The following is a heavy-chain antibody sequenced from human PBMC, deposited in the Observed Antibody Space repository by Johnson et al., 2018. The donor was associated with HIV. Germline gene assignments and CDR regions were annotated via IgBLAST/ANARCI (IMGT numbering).Heavy chain of an antibody. Sequence: MLLVESGGGLVKPGGSLRLSCVASGFTFSDYYMTWVRQAPGKGLEWVSGINWNGGSTGYADSVKGRFTSSRDNSKNTLYLQMNSLRAEDTAVYYCASWGVGSSWNHDAFDIWGQGTMVTVSS. CDR2: INWNGGST. CDR1: GFTFSDYY. CDR3: ASWGVGSSWNHDAFDI. V-gene: IGHV3-20*04. D-gene: IGHD6-13*01. J-gene: IGHJ3*02.